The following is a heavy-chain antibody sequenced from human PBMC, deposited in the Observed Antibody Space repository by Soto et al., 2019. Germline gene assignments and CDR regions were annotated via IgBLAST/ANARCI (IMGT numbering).Heavy chain of an antibody. CDR1: GFMFSSYR. V-gene: IGHV3-21*06. D-gene: IGHD5-18*01. CDR3: ARDLTSYVSPHFDY. J-gene: IGHJ4*02. CDR2: INNGGTYR. Sequence: EVQLVESGGGLVKPGGSLRLSCAASGFMFSSYRMNWVRQAPGKGLEWVSSINNGGTYRYYADSMQGRFTISRDNARNSLYLKMNSLGAEDTAVYYCARDLTSYVSPHFDYWGQGTLVTVFS.